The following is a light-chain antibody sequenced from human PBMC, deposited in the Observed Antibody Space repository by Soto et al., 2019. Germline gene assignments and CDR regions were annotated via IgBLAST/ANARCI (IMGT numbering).Light chain of an antibody. CDR1: QSAGNF. J-gene: IGKJ5*01. CDR2: YIS. Sequence: EIVMKHSPATLSVSPWETAALSSRASQSAGNFLAWYQQKPGQAPRLLIYYISTRATGIPARFSGSGSGTEFTLTINSLQSEDSAVYYCQQHNQWPITFGQGTRLEIK. CDR3: QQHNQWPIT. V-gene: IGKV3D-15*01.